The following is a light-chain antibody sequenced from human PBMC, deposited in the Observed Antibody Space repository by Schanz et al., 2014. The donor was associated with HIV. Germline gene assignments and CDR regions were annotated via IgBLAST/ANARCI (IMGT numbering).Light chain of an antibody. J-gene: IGKJ2*01. V-gene: IGKV3D-20*02. CDR2: GAS. CDR1: QSVSSSY. CDR3: QQSYTTPYT. Sequence: EIVLTQSPATLSLSPGERATLSCRASQSVSSSYLAWYQQKPGQAPRLLISGASSRAAGIPDRFSGSGSGTDFTLTISRLEPEDFATYYCQQSYTTPYTFGPGTKVEIK.